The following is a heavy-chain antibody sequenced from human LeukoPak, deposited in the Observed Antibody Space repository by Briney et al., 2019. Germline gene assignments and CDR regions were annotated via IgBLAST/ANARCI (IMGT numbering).Heavy chain of an antibody. J-gene: IGHJ4*02. CDR1: TFTFSSYA. Sequence: PGGSLRLSCAASTFTFSSYAMSWVRQAPGKGLEWVSAISAGADSTYYADSVQGRFTTSRDNSKNTLYLEMNSLSPDDTAVYYCARGVEPLAANTLAYWGQGTLVTVSS. CDR2: ISAGADST. CDR3: ARGVEPLAANTLAY. D-gene: IGHD1-14*01. V-gene: IGHV3-23*01.